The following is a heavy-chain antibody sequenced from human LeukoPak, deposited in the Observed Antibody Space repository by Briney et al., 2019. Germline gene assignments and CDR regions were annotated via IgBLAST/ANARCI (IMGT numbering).Heavy chain of an antibody. CDR1: GGSISSSSYY. CDR2: IYYSGST. CDR3: ARLPRYGSGSYPHAFDI. Sequence: SETLSLTXTVSGGSISSSSYYWGWIRQPPGKGLEGIGSIYYSGSTYYNPSLKSRVTISVDTSKNHYSLKLSSMTAADTAVYYCARLPRYGSGSYPHAFDIWGQGTMVTVSS. V-gene: IGHV4-39*02. J-gene: IGHJ3*02. D-gene: IGHD3-10*01.